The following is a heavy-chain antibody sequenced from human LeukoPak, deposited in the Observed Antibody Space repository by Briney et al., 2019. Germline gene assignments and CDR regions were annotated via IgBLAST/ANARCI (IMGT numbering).Heavy chain of an antibody. CDR3: ASSVLPYSCTNAFDV. D-gene: IGHD6-13*01. V-gene: IGHV4-38-2*01. Sequence: SETLSLTCAVSGDSISSGYYWGRIRQPPGKGLEWIGSIYHSGSTYYNPSLNSRVTISVDPSKKQFSLMMSSVTAAYTAVYYRASSVLPYSCTNAFDVWGQGTTATVSS. CDR1: GDSISSGYY. J-gene: IGHJ3*01. CDR2: IYHSGST.